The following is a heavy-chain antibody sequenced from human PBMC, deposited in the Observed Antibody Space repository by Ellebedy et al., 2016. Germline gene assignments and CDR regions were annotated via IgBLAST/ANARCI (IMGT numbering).Heavy chain of an antibody. D-gene: IGHD3-10*01. J-gene: IGHJ4*02. V-gene: IGHV3-74*01. CDR1: GFTFSRVW. CDR3: VMSNYGSGTTPL. CDR2: MSAGVSDT. Sequence: GESLKISCAASGFTFSRVWMTWVRQAPGKGLVWVSRMSAGVSDTRDAKSVKGGFTISRDNAKNTLYLQMNSLRSEDTAVYYCVMSNYGSGTTPLWGQGTLVTVSS.